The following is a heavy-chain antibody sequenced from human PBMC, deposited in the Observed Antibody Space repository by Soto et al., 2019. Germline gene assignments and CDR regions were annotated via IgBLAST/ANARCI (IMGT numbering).Heavy chain of an antibody. CDR2: IHYTGSS. CDR3: ARHSNEYRKSLDY. CDR1: GGSVSGYY. J-gene: IGHJ4*02. V-gene: IGHV4-59*08. D-gene: IGHD1-1*01. Sequence: QLQLQESGPGLVKPSETLSLTCTVSGGSVSGYYWSWIRQPPGKGPEWIAYIHYTGSSNSNPSLESRVTMSMDTSKNQFSLKLSSVTAADTAVYYCARHSNEYRKSLDYWGKGTLVTVSS.